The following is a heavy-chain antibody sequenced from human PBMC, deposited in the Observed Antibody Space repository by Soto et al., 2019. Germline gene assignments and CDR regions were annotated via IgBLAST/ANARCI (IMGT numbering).Heavy chain of an antibody. Sequence: GGSLRLSCAASGFTFSDYYMSWIRQAPGKGLEWVSYISSSSSYTNYADSVKGRFTISRDNAKNSLYLQMNSLRAEDTAVYYCASAPRGRDGMDVWGQGTTVTVSS. D-gene: IGHD5-12*01. CDR1: GFTFSDYY. CDR2: ISSSSSYT. J-gene: IGHJ6*02. CDR3: ASAPRGRDGMDV. V-gene: IGHV3-11*06.